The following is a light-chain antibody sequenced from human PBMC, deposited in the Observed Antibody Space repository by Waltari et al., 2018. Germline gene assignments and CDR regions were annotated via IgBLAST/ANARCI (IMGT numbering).Light chain of an antibody. CDR1: QSISNH. J-gene: IGKJ1*01. CDR2: GAS. CDR3: QQSYSTPWA. V-gene: IGKV1-39*01. Sequence: DIQMTQSPSSLSASVGDRVTITCRASQSISNHLNWYQQKRGKAPKLLIYGASSLQSGVPSRFRGDGSGTDFILTISSLQPEDFGTYYCQQSYSTPWAVGQGTKVESK.